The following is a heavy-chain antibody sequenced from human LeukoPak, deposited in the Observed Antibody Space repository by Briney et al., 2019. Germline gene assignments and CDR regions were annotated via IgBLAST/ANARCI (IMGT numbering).Heavy chain of an antibody. CDR2: ISSDGTTT. V-gene: IGHV3-74*01. J-gene: IGHJ4*02. CDR3: ASPGDNYAILGLDY. Sequence: PGGSLRLSCAASGSTLSKYWMHWVRQAPGKGLAWVSRISSDGTTTAYADSVKGRFTISRDSAKNMLYLQMNSLRVEDTAMYYCASPGDNYAILGLDYWGQGTLVTVSS. D-gene: IGHD3-9*01. CDR1: GSTLSKYW.